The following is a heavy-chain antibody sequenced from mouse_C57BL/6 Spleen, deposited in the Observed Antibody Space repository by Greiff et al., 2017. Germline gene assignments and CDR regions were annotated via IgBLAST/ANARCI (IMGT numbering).Heavy chain of an antibody. Sequence: VQLKQPGAELVMPGASVKLSCKASGYTFTSYWMHWVKQRPGQGLEWIGEIDPSDSYTNYNQKFKGKSTLTVDKSSSTAYMQLSSLTSEDAAVYYCARSLDSRFAYWGQGTLVTVSA. D-gene: IGHD3-2*01. CDR2: IDPSDSYT. J-gene: IGHJ3*01. CDR1: GYTFTSYW. V-gene: IGHV1-69*01. CDR3: ARSLDSRFAY.